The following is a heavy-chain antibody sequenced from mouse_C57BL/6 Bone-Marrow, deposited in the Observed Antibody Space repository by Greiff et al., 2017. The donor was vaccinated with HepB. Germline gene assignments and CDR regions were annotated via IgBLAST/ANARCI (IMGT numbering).Heavy chain of an antibody. V-gene: IGHV1-55*01. Sequence: QVQLQQPGAELVKPGASVKMSCKASGYTFTSYWITWVKQRPGQGLEWIGDIYPGSGSTNYNEKFKSKATLTVDTSSSTAYMQLSSRTSEDSAVYYCARAEVYDGYYGAYWGQGTLVTVSA. D-gene: IGHD2-3*01. CDR2: IYPGSGST. J-gene: IGHJ3*01. CDR3: ARAEVYDGYYGAY. CDR1: GYTFTSYW.